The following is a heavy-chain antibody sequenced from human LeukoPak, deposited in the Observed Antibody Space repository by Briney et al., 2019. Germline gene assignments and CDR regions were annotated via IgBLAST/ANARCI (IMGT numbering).Heavy chain of an antibody. CDR2: IIPILGIA. CDR3: ARYQLLYRSYYFDY. J-gene: IGHJ4*02. Sequence: SVKVSCKASGGTFSSYAISWVRQAPGQGLEWMGRIIPILGIANYAQKFQGRVTITADKSTSTAYMELSSLRSEDTAVYYCARYQLLYRSYYFDYWGQGTLVTVSS. V-gene: IGHV1-69*04. D-gene: IGHD2-2*02. CDR1: GGTFSSYA.